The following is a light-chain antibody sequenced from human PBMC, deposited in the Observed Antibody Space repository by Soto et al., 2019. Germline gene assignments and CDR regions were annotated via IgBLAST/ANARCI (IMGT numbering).Light chain of an antibody. CDR1: QSVSNY. Sequence: EIVLTQSPATLSLSPGERATLSFRASQSVSNYLAWYQQKPGQAPRLLIYGASNRATGIPARFTGSGSGTDFTLTISSLAPEEFAVYYCQHRGEWPRTFGQGTKLEIK. V-gene: IGKV3-11*01. CDR3: QHRGEWPRT. CDR2: GAS. J-gene: IGKJ2*01.